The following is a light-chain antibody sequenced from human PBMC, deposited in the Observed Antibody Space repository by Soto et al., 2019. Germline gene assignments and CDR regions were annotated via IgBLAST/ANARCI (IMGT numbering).Light chain of an antibody. CDR1: SSNIESNY. CDR3: AAWDDSLSPNYV. J-gene: IGLJ1*01. CDR2: RNN. V-gene: IGLV1-47*01. Sequence: QSVLTQPPSASGTPGQRVTISCSGSSSNIESNYAYWYQQLPGTAPKLLIYRNNQRPSGVPDRFSGSKSGTSASLAISGLRSEDEGDYYCAAWDDSLSPNYVFGAGTKVTVL.